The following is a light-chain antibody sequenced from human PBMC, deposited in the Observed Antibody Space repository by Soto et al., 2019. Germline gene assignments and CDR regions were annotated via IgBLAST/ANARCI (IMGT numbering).Light chain of an antibody. CDR1: QSVSSY. CDR3: QQRSNWLT. Sequence: EIVLTQSQATLSLSPLERPPLXCRASQSVSSYLAWYQQKPGQAPRLLIYDASNRATGIPARFSGSGSGTDFTLTISSLEPEDFAVYYCQQRSNWLTFGGGTKVDI. CDR2: DAS. J-gene: IGKJ4*01. V-gene: IGKV3-11*01.